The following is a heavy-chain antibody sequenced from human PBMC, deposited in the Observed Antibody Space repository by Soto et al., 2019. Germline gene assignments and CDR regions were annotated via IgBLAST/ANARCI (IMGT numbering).Heavy chain of an antibody. Sequence: EVQLVESGGGLVKPGESLRLSCTASGFTFNYAWMSWVRQAPGKGLEWVARIRTKTDDEATDYAAPVKGRFSVSRDDSKNTVHRQMNSLKTEDTAVYYCAKGAPTGTFFDYWGQGILVTVSS. CDR3: AKGAPTGTFFDY. CDR2: IRTKTDDEAT. V-gene: IGHV3-15*01. D-gene: IGHD3-10*01. CDR1: GFTFNYAW. J-gene: IGHJ4*02.